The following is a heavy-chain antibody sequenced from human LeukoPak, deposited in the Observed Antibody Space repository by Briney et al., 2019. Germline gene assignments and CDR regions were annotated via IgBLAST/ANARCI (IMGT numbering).Heavy chain of an antibody. CDR3: VRDRVATTGVPYFDF. D-gene: IGHD4-11*01. J-gene: IGHJ4*01. CDR2: IYYSGSP. CDR1: GGSINSGSYY. Sequence: PSETLSLTCTVFGGSINSGSYYWGWIRQPPGKGLEWIGSIYYSGSPNYNPSLKSRVTISIDTSKNQFSLKLSSVTAADTAVYCCVRDRVATTGVPYFDFWGQGTLVTVSS. V-gene: IGHV4-39*07.